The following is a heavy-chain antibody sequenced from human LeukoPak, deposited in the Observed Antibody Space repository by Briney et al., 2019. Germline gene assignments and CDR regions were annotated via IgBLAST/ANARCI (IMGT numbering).Heavy chain of an antibody. CDR3: ARGRCTNGVCYGSHYYYYMDV. Sequence: PSETLSLTCAVYGGSFSGYYWSWIRQPPGKGLEWVGEINHSGSTNYNPSLKSRVTISVDTSKNQFSLKLSSVTAADTAVYYCARGRCTNGVCYGSHYYYYMDVWGKGTTVTVSS. V-gene: IGHV4-34*01. CDR2: INHSGST. J-gene: IGHJ6*03. CDR1: GGSFSGYY. D-gene: IGHD2-8*01.